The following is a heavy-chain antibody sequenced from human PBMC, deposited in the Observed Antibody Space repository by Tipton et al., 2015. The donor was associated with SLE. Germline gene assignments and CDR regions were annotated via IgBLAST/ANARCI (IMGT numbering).Heavy chain of an antibody. CDR3: ARHSSTTLYHDAFDI. V-gene: IGHV4-59*08. CDR2: IYYSGGT. CDR1: GGSISSYY. D-gene: IGHD2/OR15-2a*01. J-gene: IGHJ3*02. Sequence: TLSLTCTVSGGSISSYYWSWIRQPPGKGLEWIGYIYYSGGTNYNPSLKSRVTISEDTSKNQFSLKLSSVTAADTAVYYCARHSSTTLYHDAFDIWGQGTMVTVSS.